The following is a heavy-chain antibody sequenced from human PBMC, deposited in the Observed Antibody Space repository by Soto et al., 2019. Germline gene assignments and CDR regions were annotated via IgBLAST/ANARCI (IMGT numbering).Heavy chain of an antibody. Sequence: SETLSLTCSVSGGSVNNKTYYWSWIRQPPGKRLEWIGYIYYSGSTHYNPSLKSRVTISVDTSKNQFSLKLRSVTAADTAVYYCARGGGEDYDFWSGYRPHYYGMDVWGQGTTVTVSS. D-gene: IGHD3-3*01. V-gene: IGHV4-61*01. CDR1: GGSVNNKTYY. CDR2: IYYSGST. CDR3: ARGGGEDYDFWSGYRPHYYGMDV. J-gene: IGHJ6*02.